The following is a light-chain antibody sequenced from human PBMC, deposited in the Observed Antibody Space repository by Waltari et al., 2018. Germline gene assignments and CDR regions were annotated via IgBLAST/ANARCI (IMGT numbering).Light chain of an antibody. CDR3: QTWGPGIRV. J-gene: IGLJ3*02. CDR1: SGPSNYA. CDR2: VNRDGSH. V-gene: IGLV4-69*01. Sequence: QVVLTQSPSASASLGASVKLTRPLSSGPSNYAIAWHQQKPEKGPRFLMKVNRDGSHTKGDGIPDRFSGSSSGAERYVTISSLQSDDEADYYCQTWGPGIRVFGGGTKLTVL.